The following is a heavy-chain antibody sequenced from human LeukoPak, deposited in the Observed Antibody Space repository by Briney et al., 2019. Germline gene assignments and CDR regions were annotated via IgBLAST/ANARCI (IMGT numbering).Heavy chain of an antibody. CDR2: IKPDGIDK. J-gene: IGHJ3*02. CDR3: AAISAQTFDI. Sequence: GGSLRLSCVGSGFTFRNHWVNWVRQSPRKGLEWVANIKPDGIDKYYVDSARGRFTVSRDNAKNSAFLQMNSLRAEDTAIYYCAAISAQTFDIWGQGTLVSVSS. D-gene: IGHD5-24*01. V-gene: IGHV3-7*01. CDR1: GFTFRNHW.